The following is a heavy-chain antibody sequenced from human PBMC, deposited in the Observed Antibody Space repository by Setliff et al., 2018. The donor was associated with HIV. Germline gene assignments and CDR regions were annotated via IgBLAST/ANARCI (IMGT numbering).Heavy chain of an antibody. D-gene: IGHD6-19*01. Sequence: GGSLRLSCAGSGFRFSESVMHWVRQAPGKGLEWVAVISFDGTGETYADSLEGRISISRDDSMNTLYLQMNSLRVEDTSVYYCAREGASSGHAGCFDSWGQGALVTVSS. CDR2: ISFDGTGE. CDR1: GFRFSESV. J-gene: IGHJ4*02. V-gene: IGHV3-30*04. CDR3: AREGASSGHAGCFDS.